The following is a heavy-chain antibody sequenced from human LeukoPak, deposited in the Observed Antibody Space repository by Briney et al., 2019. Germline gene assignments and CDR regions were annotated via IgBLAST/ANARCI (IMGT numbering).Heavy chain of an antibody. V-gene: IGHV4-59*01. J-gene: IGHJ6*03. CDR2: IYYSGST. Sequence: PSETLSLTCTVSGGSISSYYWSWIGQPPGKGLEWCGYIYYSGSTNYNPSLKSRVTISVDTSKNQFSLKLRSVTAAETAVYYCARTTEGYCRGGSCFYYYYYMDVWGKGTTVTVSS. D-gene: IGHD2-15*01. CDR1: GGSISSYY. CDR3: ARTTEGYCRGGSCFYYYYYMDV.